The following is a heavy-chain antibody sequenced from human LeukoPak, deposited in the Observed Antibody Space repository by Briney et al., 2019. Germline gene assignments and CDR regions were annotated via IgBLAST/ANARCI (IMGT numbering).Heavy chain of an antibody. CDR1: GGSISSYY. J-gene: IGHJ4*02. CDR2: IYYSGST. D-gene: IGHD3-3*01. Sequence: SETLSLTCTVSGGSISSYYWNWIRQPPGKGLEWIGYIYYSGSTNYNPSLKSRVTMSVDTSKNQFSLKLSSVTAADTAVYYCARDLGDYDFWSGYYSRGNYFDYWGQGTLVTVSS. CDR3: ARDLGDYDFWSGYYSRGNYFDY. V-gene: IGHV4-59*01.